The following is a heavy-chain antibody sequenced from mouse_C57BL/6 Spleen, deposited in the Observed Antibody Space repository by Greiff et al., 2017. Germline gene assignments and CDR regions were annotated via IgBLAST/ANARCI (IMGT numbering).Heavy chain of an antibody. Sequence: EVKLVESGGGLVKPGGSLKLSCAASGFTFSSYTMSWVRQTPGKRLEWVATISGGGGNTYYPDSVKGRFTISRDNAKNTLYLQMSSLRSEDTALYYCARQDYGLYYFDYWGQGTTLTVSS. V-gene: IGHV5-9*01. CDR3: ARQDYGLYYFDY. D-gene: IGHD1-1*01. J-gene: IGHJ2*01. CDR2: ISGGGGNT. CDR1: GFTFSSYT.